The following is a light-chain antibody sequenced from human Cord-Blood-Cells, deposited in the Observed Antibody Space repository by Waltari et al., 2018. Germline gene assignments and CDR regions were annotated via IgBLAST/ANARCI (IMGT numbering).Light chain of an antibody. Sequence: DIQMTQSPSSLSASVGDRVTITCRASQRISSYLHWYQQKPGKAPKLLIYAASSLQSGVPSRFSGSGSVTDFSLTISSLQPEDFATYYCQQSYSTPDTFGQGTKLEIK. V-gene: IGKV1-39*01. CDR2: AAS. CDR3: QQSYSTPDT. J-gene: IGKJ2*01. CDR1: QRISSY.